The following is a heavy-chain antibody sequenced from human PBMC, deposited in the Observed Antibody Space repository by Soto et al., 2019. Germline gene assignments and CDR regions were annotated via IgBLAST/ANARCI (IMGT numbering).Heavy chain of an antibody. CDR3: SHGYYQYFES. J-gene: IGHJ4*02. CDR2: IKSQTDGGTL. Sequence: PGGSLRLSCAVSGVTLSDVWMNWVRQAPGKGPEWVGRIKSQTDGGTLDYAAPVKDRFTISRDDSQNTLYLQMNSLKTEDTAVYYCSHGYYQYFESWGQGTLVTVSS. D-gene: IGHD5-18*01. CDR1: GVTLSDVW. V-gene: IGHV3-15*07.